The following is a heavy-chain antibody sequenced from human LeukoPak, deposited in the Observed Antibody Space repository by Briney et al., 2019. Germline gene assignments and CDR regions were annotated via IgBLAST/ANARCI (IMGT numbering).Heavy chain of an antibody. D-gene: IGHD5-12*01. J-gene: IGHJ4*02. CDR3: ASGYRFGFQY. CDR2: ITTDGITT. CDR1: GFTFSSYW. Sequence: PGGSLRLSCAASGFTFSSYWMHWVRQAPGKGVVWVSYITTDGITTNYADSVKGRFTISRDNAKNTLYLQMNSLRAEDTAVYYCASGYRFGFQYWGQGTLVTASS. V-gene: IGHV3-74*01.